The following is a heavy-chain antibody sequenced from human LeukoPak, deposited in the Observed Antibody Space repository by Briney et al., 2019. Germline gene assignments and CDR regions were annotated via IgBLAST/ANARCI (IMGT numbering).Heavy chain of an antibody. J-gene: IGHJ5*02. CDR2: INPNSGGT. CDR1: GYTFTGYY. V-gene: IGHV1-2*02. CDR3: ARDLGYIAAAGRFSWFDP. D-gene: IGHD6-13*01. Sequence: ASVKVSCKASGYTFTGYYMHWVRQAPGQGLEWMGWINPNSGGTNYAQKFQGRVTMTRDTSISTAYMELSRLRSDDTAVYYCARDLGYIAAAGRFSWFDPWGQGTLVTVSS.